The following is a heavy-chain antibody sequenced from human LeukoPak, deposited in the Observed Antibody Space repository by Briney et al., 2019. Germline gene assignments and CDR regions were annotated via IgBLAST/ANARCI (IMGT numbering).Heavy chain of an antibody. D-gene: IGHD2-21*02. J-gene: IGHJ4*02. CDR1: GGSISSYY. CDR2: IYYSGST. V-gene: IGHV4-59*01. CDR3: ASSGDGRENGFDY. Sequence: SETLSLTCTVSGGSISSYYWSWIRQPPGKGLEWIGYIYYSGSTNYNPSLKSRVTISVDTSKNQFSLKPSSVTAADTAVYYCASSGDGRENGFDYWGQGTLVTVSS.